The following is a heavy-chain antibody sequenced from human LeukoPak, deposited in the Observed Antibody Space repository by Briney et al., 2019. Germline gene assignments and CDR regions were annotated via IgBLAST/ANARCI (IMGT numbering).Heavy chain of an antibody. V-gene: IGHV6-1*01. J-gene: IGHJ4*02. CDR3: AREYLGGYLIY. Sequence: SQTLSLTCAISGESVSSNNAAWTRIRQSPSRGLELMGRTYYRSKWFNDYAVSVKSRITINPDTSKNQFFLQLNSVTPEDTAVYYCAREYLGGYLIYWGQGTLVTVSS. D-gene: IGHD3-16*02. CDR2: TYYRSKWFN. CDR1: GESVSSNNAA.